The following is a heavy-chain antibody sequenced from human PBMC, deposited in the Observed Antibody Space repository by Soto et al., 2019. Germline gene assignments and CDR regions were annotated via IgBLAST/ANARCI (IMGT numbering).Heavy chain of an antibody. D-gene: IGHD1-26*01. V-gene: IGHV3-30*18. CDR3: AKGPPEGAQPAGFDY. CDR2: ISYDGSNK. Sequence: QVQLVESGGGVVQPGRSLRLSCAASGFTFSSYGMHWVRQAPGKGLEWVAVISYDGSNKYYADSVKGRFTISRDNSKNTLYLQMNSLRVGDTAVYYCAKGPPEGAQPAGFDYWGQGTLVTVSS. CDR1: GFTFSSYG. J-gene: IGHJ4*02.